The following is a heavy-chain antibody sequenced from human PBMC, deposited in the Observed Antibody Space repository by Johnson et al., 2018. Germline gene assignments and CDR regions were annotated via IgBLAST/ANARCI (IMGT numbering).Heavy chain of an antibody. J-gene: IGHJ1*01. V-gene: IGHV3-30-3*01. CDR2: ISDDGNSK. D-gene: IGHD4-17*01. Sequence: PRVESGGRVVQPWRSLLRSGAASGITFSTYAIHWVRQAPGKGLEWVAVISDDGNSKFYAETVKGRFTISRDNSKYTMYLQMHSLKAEDTAMYYCARAQGGDYVAEYFQHWGQGTLVTVSS. CDR3: ARAQGGDYVAEYFQH. CDR1: GITFSTYA.